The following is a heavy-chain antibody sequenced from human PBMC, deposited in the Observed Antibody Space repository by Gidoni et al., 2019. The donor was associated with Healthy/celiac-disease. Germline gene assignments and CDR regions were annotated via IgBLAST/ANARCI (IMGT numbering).Heavy chain of an antibody. J-gene: IGHJ4*02. Sequence: QLVESGGGLVKPGRSLRLSCSASGFTFSRYAMHWVRQAPGKGLEYVSAISSNGGSTYYADSVKGRFTISRDNSKNTLYLQMSSLRAEDTAVYYCVKDLGDYFDYWGQGTLVTVSS. CDR3: VKDLGDYFDY. V-gene: IGHV3-64D*06. CDR1: GFTFSRYA. D-gene: IGHD4-17*01. CDR2: ISSNGGST.